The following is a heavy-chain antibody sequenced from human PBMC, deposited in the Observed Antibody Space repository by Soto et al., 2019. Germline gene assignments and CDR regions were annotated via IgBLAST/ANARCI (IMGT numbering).Heavy chain of an antibody. Sequence: VQLVHSGAEVKKPGASVKISCKASGYTFTTNFIHWIRQAPGQGLEWVGIISPGGGTTVYAQKFQGRVTMTRDTSTSTVYMELRNLRSEDTAVFYCARAHYDSDAFDFWGQGTMVIVSS. CDR1: GYTFTTNF. J-gene: IGHJ3*01. V-gene: IGHV1-46*03. D-gene: IGHD3-22*01. CDR3: ARAHYDSDAFDF. CDR2: ISPGGGTT.